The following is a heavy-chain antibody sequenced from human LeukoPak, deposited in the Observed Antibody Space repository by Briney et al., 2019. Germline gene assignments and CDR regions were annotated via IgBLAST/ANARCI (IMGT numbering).Heavy chain of an antibody. CDR2: INPDGSTI. Sequence: AGSLTLSCAASGFTFSNYWLHWVRQGPGKGLVWVSRINPDGSTINYADSVKGRFTISRDNARNTLYLQMNSLRDEDAAVYYCATAGNYRFDYWGQGTLVTVSS. J-gene: IGHJ4*02. D-gene: IGHD1-7*01. CDR1: GFTFSNYW. CDR3: ATAGNYRFDY. V-gene: IGHV3-74*01.